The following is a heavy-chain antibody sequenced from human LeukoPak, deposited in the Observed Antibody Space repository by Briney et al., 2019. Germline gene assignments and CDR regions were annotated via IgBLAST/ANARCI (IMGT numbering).Heavy chain of an antibody. J-gene: IGHJ4*02. D-gene: IGHD3-22*01. CDR3: ARDLRVVITGSFDS. CDR1: GFSFDDYG. Sequence: GGSLRLSCAASGFSFDDYGLTWVRQAPGKGLDWVSGINWNGDSTDYADSVKGRFTISRDNAKNSLNLQMNSLRAEDTALYYCARDLRVVITGSFDSWGQGTLVTVSS. CDR2: INWNGDST. V-gene: IGHV3-20*04.